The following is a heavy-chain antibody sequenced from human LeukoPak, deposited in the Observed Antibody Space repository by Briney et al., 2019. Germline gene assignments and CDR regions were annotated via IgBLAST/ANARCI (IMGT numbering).Heavy chain of an antibody. D-gene: IGHD1-26*01. CDR2: ISTSGST. V-gene: IGHV4-4*07. CDR1: GDSISSYY. CDR3: ARGGSGSYSAFDI. J-gene: IGHJ3*02. Sequence: SETLSLTCTVSGDSISSYYWTWIRQPAGKGLDWIGRISTSGSTNYNPSLKSRVTMSLDTSKNQFSLKLSSVTAADTAVYHCARGGSGSYSAFDIWGQGTMVTVSS.